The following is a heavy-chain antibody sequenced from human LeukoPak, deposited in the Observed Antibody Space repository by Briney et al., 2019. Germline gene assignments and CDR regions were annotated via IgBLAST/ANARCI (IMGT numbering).Heavy chain of an antibody. D-gene: IGHD6-13*01. Sequence: GGSLRLSCVASGFNFGDYSMSWVRQAPGKGLEWVSGINWNGGSTGYADSVKGRFTISRDNAKNSLYLQMNSLRAEDTALYYCARGSIAAAGTWGQGTLVTVSS. CDR3: ARGSIAAAGT. V-gene: IGHV3-20*04. J-gene: IGHJ5*02. CDR2: INWNGGST. CDR1: GFNFGDYS.